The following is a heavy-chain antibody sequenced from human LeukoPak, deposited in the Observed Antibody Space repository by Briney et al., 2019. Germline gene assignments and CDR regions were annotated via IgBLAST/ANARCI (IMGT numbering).Heavy chain of an antibody. CDR2: FYYSGST. D-gene: IGHD6-6*01. CDR3: ARAPSREPIDY. CDR1: GGSISSRPYC. V-gene: IGHV4-39*07. J-gene: IGHJ4*02. Sequence: SSGTLSLTCTVSGGSISSRPYCWGWIRQPPGKGLEWLGSFYYSGSTYYNPSLKGRVTISVDTSKNQFSLKLSSVTAADTAVYYCARAPSREPIDYWGQGTLVTVSS.